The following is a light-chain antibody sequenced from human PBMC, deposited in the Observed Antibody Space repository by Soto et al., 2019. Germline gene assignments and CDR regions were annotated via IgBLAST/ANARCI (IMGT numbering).Light chain of an antibody. CDR1: SSDVGSYNY. J-gene: IGLJ2*01. Sequence: QSVLTQPASVSGSPGQSITISCTGTSSDVGSYNYVSWYQQHPGKAPKLMIYEVSDRPSGVSNRFSGSKSGNTASLTISGLQAEDEADYYCSSYTSSDTLHVVFGGGTKLTVL. CDR2: EVS. V-gene: IGLV2-14*01. CDR3: SSYTSSDTLHVV.